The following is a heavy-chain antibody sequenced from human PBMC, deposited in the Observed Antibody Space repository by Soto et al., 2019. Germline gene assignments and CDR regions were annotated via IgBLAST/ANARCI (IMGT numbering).Heavy chain of an antibody. J-gene: IGHJ6*02. CDR3: ARGYRDGYFYAMDV. D-gene: IGHD2-2*02. CDR2: IIPMFGKA. Sequence: QVLLVQSGAEVKKSGSSVNVSCKASGGTFSSYAINWVRQAPGQGLEWMGGIIPMFGKANYAENFQGSVTISADESTITAYMELSSLTSDDAAVYYCARGYRDGYFYAMDVWGQGTTVTVSS. V-gene: IGHV1-69*01. CDR1: GGTFSSYA.